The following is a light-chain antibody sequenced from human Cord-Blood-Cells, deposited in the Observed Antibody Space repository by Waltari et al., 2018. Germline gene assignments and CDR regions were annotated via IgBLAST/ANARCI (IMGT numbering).Light chain of an antibody. V-gene: IGKV3-15*01. CDR3: QQYNNWPLT. CDR1: QSVSSN. CDR2: GAS. J-gene: IGKJ4*01. Sequence: EIVMTQSPATLSVSPGERHPLPCSASQSVSSNLAWYQQKPGQPPRLLIYGASTRATGIPARFSGSGSGTEFTLTISSLQSEDFAVYYCQQYNNWPLTFGGGTKVEIK.